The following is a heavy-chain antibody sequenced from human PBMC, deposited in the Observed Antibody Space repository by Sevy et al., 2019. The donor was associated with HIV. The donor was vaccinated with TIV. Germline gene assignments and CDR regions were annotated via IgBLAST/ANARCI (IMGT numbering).Heavy chain of an antibody. CDR3: AKGFCSGGTCRSDYYYYGMDV. J-gene: IGHJ6*02. CDR2: ISGSGRYT. D-gene: IGHD2-15*01. Sequence: GGSLRLSCAASEFTFSSDAMSWVHQAPGKGLEWVSSISGSGRYTYYADSVEGRFTISRDNSKNTLYVQMNSLRAEDTAVYYCAKGFCSGGTCRSDYYYYGMDVWGQGTTVTVSS. CDR1: EFTFSSDA. V-gene: IGHV3-23*01.